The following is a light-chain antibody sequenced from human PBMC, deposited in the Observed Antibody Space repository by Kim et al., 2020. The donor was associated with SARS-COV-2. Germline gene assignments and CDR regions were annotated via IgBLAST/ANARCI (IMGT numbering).Light chain of an antibody. CDR3: QQNNNWPLT. V-gene: IGKV3-15*01. Sequence: SVSPGESATLSCRASQSVRSNLAWYQLKPGQPPRLLIYGASTRATGIPARFSGSGSGTEFTLTISSLQSEDLAFYYCQQNNNWPLTFGGGTKVEI. CDR1: QSVRSN. J-gene: IGKJ4*01. CDR2: GAS.